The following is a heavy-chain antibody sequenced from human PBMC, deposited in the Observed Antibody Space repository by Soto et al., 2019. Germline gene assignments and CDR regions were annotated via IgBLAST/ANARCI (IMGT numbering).Heavy chain of an antibody. J-gene: IGHJ4*02. Sequence: GGSLRLSCSASGFSFRSNPMHWVRQAPGKGLEYVSGITASADSTDYADSVKGCFSISRDNTKNLLYLQMTSLRAEDTAVYYCARSGDNYNRLAYWGQGTPVTVSS. CDR1: GFSFRSNP. V-gene: IGHV3-64*04. D-gene: IGHD1-1*01. CDR3: ARSGDNYNRLAY. CDR2: ITASADST.